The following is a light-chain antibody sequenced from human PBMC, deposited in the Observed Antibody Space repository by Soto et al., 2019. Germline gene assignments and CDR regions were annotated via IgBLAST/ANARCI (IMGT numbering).Light chain of an antibody. CDR3: SSYTTSTTVV. V-gene: IGLV2-14*03. CDR1: SSDVGGYNF. Sequence: QSALTQPDSVFGSPGQSITFSCTGTSSDVGGYNFVSWYQQHPGKAPKLMIYEVSSRPSGVSNRFSGSKSGNTASLTISGLQPEDDADYYCSSYTTSTTVVFGTGTKVTV. CDR2: EVS. J-gene: IGLJ1*01.